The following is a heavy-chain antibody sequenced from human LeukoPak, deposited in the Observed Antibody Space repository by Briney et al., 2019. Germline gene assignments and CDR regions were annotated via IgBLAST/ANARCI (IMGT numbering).Heavy chain of an antibody. Sequence: PGGSLRLSCAASGFTCSNYAMSWVRQAPGKGLEWVSTVSSSGGSTFYADSVKGRVTISRDNSKNTLYLQMNSLRADDTAVYYCAKGRGGSYLFDYWGQGTLVTVSS. J-gene: IGHJ4*02. CDR2: VSSSGGST. V-gene: IGHV3-23*01. CDR3: AKGRGGSYLFDY. D-gene: IGHD1-26*01. CDR1: GFTCSNYA.